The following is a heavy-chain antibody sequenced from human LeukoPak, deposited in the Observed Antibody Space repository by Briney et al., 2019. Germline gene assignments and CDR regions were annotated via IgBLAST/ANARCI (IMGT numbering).Heavy chain of an antibody. CDR3: AKDNRRHYTSGPNPDSLH. J-gene: IGHJ4*02. D-gene: IGHD6-19*01. CDR2: ISWNSGSI. CDR1: GFIFNNYA. Sequence: GGSLRLSCVGSGFIFNNYAMHWVRQPPGKGLEWVSGISWNSGSIDYADSVKGRFTISRDNAKNSLYLQMNSLRVEDTAFYYCAKDNRRHYTSGPNPDSLHWGQGALVTVSS. V-gene: IGHV3-9*01.